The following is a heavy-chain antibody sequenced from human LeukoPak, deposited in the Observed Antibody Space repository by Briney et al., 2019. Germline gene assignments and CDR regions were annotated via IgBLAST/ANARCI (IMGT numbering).Heavy chain of an antibody. CDR3: GRRDTSCWNNWFDL. Sequence: GPSVNASCKAAARTLIRNAINWVRQAPGQGREWMGGTLPMLDTTNYAQKFQGRVTITADESSTTAYMELSRLTTNDTAVYYCGRRDTSCWNNWFDLWGQGTLVTVSS. D-gene: IGHD6-19*01. V-gene: IGHV1-69*13. CDR2: TLPMLDTT. CDR1: ARTLIRNA. J-gene: IGHJ5*02.